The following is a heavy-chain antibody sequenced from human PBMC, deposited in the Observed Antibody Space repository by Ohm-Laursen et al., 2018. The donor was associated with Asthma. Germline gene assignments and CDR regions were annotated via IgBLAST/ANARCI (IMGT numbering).Heavy chain of an antibody. V-gene: IGHV3-48*01. J-gene: IGHJ4*02. Sequence: GSLRLSCTASGFTFSSYSMNWVRQAPGKGLEWVSYISSASSTIYYADSVKGRFTISRDNAKNSLYLQMNSLRVEDTAVYYCAKDSTYSGSYYFDYWGQRALVTVSS. CDR3: AKDSTYSGSYYFDY. CDR1: GFTFSSYS. D-gene: IGHD1-26*01. CDR2: ISSASSTI.